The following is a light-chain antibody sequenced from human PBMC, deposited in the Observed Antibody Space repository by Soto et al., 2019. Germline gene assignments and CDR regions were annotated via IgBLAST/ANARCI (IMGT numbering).Light chain of an antibody. V-gene: IGKV1-5*01. CDR2: DAS. J-gene: IGKJ1*01. CDR3: QQYNSYSWT. Sequence: DIQMTQSPSSLSASVGDRVTITCRASQSITYRLAWYQQKPGKAPKLLIYDASSLESGVPSTFSGSGSGTEFTLTITSLQPDDFATYYCQQYNSYSWTFXQGTKADIK. CDR1: QSITYR.